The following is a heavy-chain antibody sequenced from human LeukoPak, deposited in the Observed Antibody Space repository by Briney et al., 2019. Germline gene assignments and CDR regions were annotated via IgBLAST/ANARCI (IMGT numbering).Heavy chain of an antibody. J-gene: IGHJ1*01. CDR2: IYYSGST. V-gene: IGHV4-59*01. Sequence: SETLSLTPHGPYGSPGSYLCCWSGQPPWKGLEWIGYIYYSGSTTYNPSLKSRVTISVDPSNHQFSLKLSSVTAADSAAHGSASRDWYSYFQHWGQGTLVTVSS. CDR1: YGSPGSYL. CDR3: ASRDWYSYFQH. D-gene: IGHD6-19*01.